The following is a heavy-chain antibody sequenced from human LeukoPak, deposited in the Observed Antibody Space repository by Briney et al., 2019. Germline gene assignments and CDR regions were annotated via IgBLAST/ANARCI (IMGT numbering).Heavy chain of an antibody. CDR2: IYYSGST. J-gene: IGHJ4*02. V-gene: IGHV4-39*01. D-gene: IGHD3-22*01. CDR1: GGSISSSNYY. CDR3: ASVARDSSGYHYFDY. Sequence: PSETLSLTCTVSGGSISSSNYYWGWIRQPPGKGLEWIVNIYYSGSTYYNPSLKSRVPISVDTSKNQFSLKLSSVTAADTAVYYCASVARDSSGYHYFDYWGQGTLVTVSS.